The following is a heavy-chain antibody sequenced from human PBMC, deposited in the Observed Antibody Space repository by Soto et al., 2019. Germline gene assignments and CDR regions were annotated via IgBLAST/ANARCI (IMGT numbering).Heavy chain of an antibody. V-gene: IGHV5-10-1*01. CDR2: IDPSDSYT. CDR3: ARPEGYCSGGSCLGTGYYGMDV. Sequence: GESLKISCKGSGYSFTSYWISWVRQMPGKGLEWMGRIDPSDSYTNYSPSFQGHVTISADKSISTAYLQWSSLKASDTAMYYCARPEGYCSGGSCLGTGYYGMDVWGQGTTVTVSS. J-gene: IGHJ6*02. CDR1: GYSFTSYW. D-gene: IGHD2-15*01.